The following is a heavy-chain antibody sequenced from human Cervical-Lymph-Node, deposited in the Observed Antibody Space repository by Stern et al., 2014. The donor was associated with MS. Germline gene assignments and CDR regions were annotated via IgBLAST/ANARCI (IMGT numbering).Heavy chain of an antibody. CDR2: IIPIFGTA. CDR1: GGTFSSYA. CDR3: ARATSYDRETMGY. D-gene: IGHD4/OR15-4a*01. V-gene: IGHV1-69*01. Sequence: QVQLVQSGPEVKKPGASVKVSCKASGGTFSSYAISWVRPAPGQGLQWMGGIIPIFGTANYAQKFQGRGTITADESTSTAYMELSSLRSEDTAVYYCARATSYDRETMGYWGQGTLVTASS. J-gene: IGHJ4*02.